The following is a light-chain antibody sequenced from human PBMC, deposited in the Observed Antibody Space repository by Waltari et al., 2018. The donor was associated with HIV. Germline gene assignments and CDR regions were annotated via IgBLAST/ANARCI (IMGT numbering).Light chain of an antibody. Sequence: EIVMTQSPGTLSVSPGARATLYCRASLSVRTKLAWYQQKTGQAPRALIYGASTRATGIPGRFSGSGSGTEFTLTINSLQSEDFAVYYCQQYNNWPRTFGQGTKVEIE. CDR2: GAS. CDR3: QQYNNWPRT. J-gene: IGKJ1*01. CDR1: LSVRTK. V-gene: IGKV3-15*01.